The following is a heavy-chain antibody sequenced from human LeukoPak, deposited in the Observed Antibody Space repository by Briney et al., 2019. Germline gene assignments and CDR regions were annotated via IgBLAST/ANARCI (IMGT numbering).Heavy chain of an antibody. J-gene: IGHJ4*02. V-gene: IGHV1-18*01. Sequence: ASVKVSCKASGYTFTSSGISWVRQAPGQGLEWMGWISTYNGNTNYAQKLQGRVTITTDTSTSTAYMELRSLRSDDTAVYYCARDVDYDILTGYYSQGGGFDYWGQGTLVTVSS. D-gene: IGHD3-9*01. CDR3: ARDVDYDILTGYYSQGGGFDY. CDR2: ISTYNGNT. CDR1: GYTFTSSG.